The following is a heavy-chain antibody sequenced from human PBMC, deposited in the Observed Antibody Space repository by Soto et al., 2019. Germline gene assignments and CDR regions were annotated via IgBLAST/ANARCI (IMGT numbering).Heavy chain of an antibody. Sequence: GGSLRLSCAASGFTFSSYWMSWVRQAPGKGLEWVANIKQDGSEKYYVDSVKGRFTISRDNAKNSLYLQMNSLRAEDTAVYYCARDLSSGWPDDAFDIWGQGTMVTVSS. CDR3: ARDLSSGWPDDAFDI. J-gene: IGHJ3*02. CDR1: GFTFSSYW. D-gene: IGHD6-19*01. V-gene: IGHV3-7*01. CDR2: IKQDGSEK.